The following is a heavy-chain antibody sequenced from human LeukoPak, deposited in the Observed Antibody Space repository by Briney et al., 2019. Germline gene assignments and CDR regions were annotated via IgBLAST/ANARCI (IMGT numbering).Heavy chain of an antibody. Sequence: GGSLRLSCAASGFTVIANDMTWVRQAPGKGLEWVSVLYSDGNTKYADSVQGRFTISREDSKDTLYLEMNSLSPDDTAVYYCARGVEPLAANTLAYWGQGTLVTVSS. D-gene: IGHD1-14*01. CDR1: GFTVIAND. CDR3: ARGVEPLAANTLAY. V-gene: IGHV3-53*01. J-gene: IGHJ4*02. CDR2: LYSDGNT.